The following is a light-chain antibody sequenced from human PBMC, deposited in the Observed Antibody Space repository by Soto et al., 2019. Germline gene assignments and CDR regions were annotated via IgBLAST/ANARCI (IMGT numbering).Light chain of an antibody. Sequence: EIVLTQSPATLSLSPGERATLSCRASQSVSSYLAWYQQKPGQAPRLLIYDSSNRATGTPAKSSGSGSGTDVTLTISSPEPENFAFYDCHQRSNWPLMYTFGQGTKLEIK. CDR2: DSS. V-gene: IGKV3-11*01. CDR1: QSVSSY. J-gene: IGKJ2*01. CDR3: HQRSNWPLMYT.